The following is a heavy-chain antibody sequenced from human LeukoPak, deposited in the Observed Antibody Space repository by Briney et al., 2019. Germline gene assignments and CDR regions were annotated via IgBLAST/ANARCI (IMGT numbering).Heavy chain of an antibody. CDR1: GFSDSTNY. CDR2: ISGDGGST. Sequence: GGSLRLSCAVSGFSDSTNYMSWVRQAPGKGLEWVSLISGDGGSTYYADSMKGRFTISRDNSKNSLYLQMNSLRTEDTALYYCARDSQEFFQHWGQGTLVTVSS. V-gene: IGHV3-43*02. J-gene: IGHJ1*01. CDR3: ARDSQEFFQH.